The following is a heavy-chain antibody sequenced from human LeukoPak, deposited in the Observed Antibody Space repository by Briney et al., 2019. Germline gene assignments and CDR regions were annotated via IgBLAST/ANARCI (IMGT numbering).Heavy chain of an antibody. CDR2: ISGSGGST. Sequence: GGSLRLSCAASGFTFSSYAMSWVRQAPGKGLEWVSAISGSGGSTYYADSVKGRLTISRDNSKNTLYLQMNSLRAEDTAVYYCAKDVMVRGFNWFDPWGQGTLVTVSS. J-gene: IGHJ5*02. D-gene: IGHD3-10*01. CDR1: GFTFSSYA. CDR3: AKDVMVRGFNWFDP. V-gene: IGHV3-23*01.